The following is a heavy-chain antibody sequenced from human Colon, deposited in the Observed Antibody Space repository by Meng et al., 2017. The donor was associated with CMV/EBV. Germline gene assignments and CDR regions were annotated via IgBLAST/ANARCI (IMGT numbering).Heavy chain of an antibody. V-gene: IGHV3-48*04. D-gene: IGHD1-26*01. CDR1: EFTFNTYT. CDR3: AKELSGRDASYYFAY. J-gene: IGHJ4*02. CDR2: ISPSSNSV. Sequence: GESLKISCAASEFTFNTYTMNWVRQAPGKGPEWLAYISPSSNSVYYADSVRGRFTVSRDNAKNSLYLQMNSLRAEDTAIYYCAKELSGRDASYYFAYWGQGTLVTVSS.